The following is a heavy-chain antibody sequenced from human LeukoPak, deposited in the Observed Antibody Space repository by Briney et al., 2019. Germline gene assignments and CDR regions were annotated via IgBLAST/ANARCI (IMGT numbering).Heavy chain of an antibody. CDR3: ARGRPHGNDY. D-gene: IGHD4-23*01. CDR2: IASDGSST. V-gene: IGHV3-74*01. Sequence: GGSLRLSCAASGFTFSSYWMNWVRQAPGKGLVWVSRIASDGSSTTYADSVKGRFSISRDNAKNTLYLQMNSLRVEDTAVYYCARGRPHGNDYWGQGTLDTVSS. CDR1: GFTFSSYW. J-gene: IGHJ4*02.